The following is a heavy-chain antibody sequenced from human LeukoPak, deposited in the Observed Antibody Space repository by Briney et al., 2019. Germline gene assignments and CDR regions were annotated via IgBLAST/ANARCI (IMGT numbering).Heavy chain of an antibody. V-gene: IGHV1-69*13. Sequence: SVKVSCKASGGTFSSYSFSWVRQAPGQGLEWLGGIIVIFGTPNYPQKIHGRVTITADESTSTVYMELSSLRSEDTAMYYCARDVDSSMVTNWFDSWGQGTLVTVSS. CDR2: IIVIFGTP. D-gene: IGHD5-18*01. J-gene: IGHJ5*01. CDR1: GGTFSSYS. CDR3: ARDVDSSMVTNWFDS.